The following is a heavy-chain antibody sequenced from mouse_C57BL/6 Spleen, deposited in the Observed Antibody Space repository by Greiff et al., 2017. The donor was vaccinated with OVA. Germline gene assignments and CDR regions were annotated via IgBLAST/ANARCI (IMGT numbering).Heavy chain of an antibody. CDR3: ANGNYERAWFAY. CDR2: IYPGDGDT. V-gene: IGHV1-80*01. J-gene: IGHJ3*01. Sequence: QVQLKESGAELVKPGASVKISCKASGYAFSSYWMNWVKQRPGKGLEWIGQIYPGDGDTNYNGKFKGKATLTADKSSSTAYMQLSSLTSEDSAVYFCANGNYERAWFAYWGQGTLVTVSA. D-gene: IGHD2-1*01. CDR1: GYAFSSYW.